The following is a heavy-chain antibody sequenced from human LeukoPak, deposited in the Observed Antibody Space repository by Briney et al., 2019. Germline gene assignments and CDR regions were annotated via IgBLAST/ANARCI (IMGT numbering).Heavy chain of an antibody. V-gene: IGHV4-59*08. CDR2: IYYSGRT. CDR3: ARQSGSAAISYYYYGMDV. CDR1: AGSISSYY. J-gene: IGHJ6*02. Sequence: SETLSLTCTVSAGSISSYYWSWNRQPPGKGLEWIGYIYYSGRTNYNPSLKSRVTISVDPSKNQFSLKLSSVTAADTAVYYCARQSGSAAISYYYYGMDVWGQGTTVTVSS. D-gene: IGHD2-2*01.